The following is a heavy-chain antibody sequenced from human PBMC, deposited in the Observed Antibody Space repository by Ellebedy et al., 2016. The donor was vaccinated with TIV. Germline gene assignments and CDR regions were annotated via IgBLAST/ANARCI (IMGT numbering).Heavy chain of an antibody. Sequence: GSLRLXXTVSGGSISSYYWSWIRQPPGKGLEWIGYIYYSGSTYYNPSLKSRVTISVDTSKNQFSLKLSSVTAADTAVYYCARGTYYDFWSGSGKYYFDYWGQGTLVTVSS. CDR1: GGSISSYY. V-gene: IGHV4-59*08. CDR2: IYYSGST. J-gene: IGHJ4*02. D-gene: IGHD3-3*01. CDR3: ARGTYYDFWSGSGKYYFDY.